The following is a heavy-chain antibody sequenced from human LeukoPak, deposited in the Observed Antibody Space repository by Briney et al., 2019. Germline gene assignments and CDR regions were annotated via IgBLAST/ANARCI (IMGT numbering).Heavy chain of an antibody. CDR2: INPSGGST. V-gene: IGHV1-46*01. CDR3: ARTRSGPDRWFDP. J-gene: IGHJ5*02. Sequence: ASVKVSCKASGGTFSSYAISWVRQAPGQGLEWMGIINPSGGSTSYAQKFQGRVTMTRDMSTSTVYMELSSLRSEDTAVYYCARTRSGPDRWFDPWGQGTLVTVSS. D-gene: IGHD2-8*02. CDR1: GGTFSSYA.